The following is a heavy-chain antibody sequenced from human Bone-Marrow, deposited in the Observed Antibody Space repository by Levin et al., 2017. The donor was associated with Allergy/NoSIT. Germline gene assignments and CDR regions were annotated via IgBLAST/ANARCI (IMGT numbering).Heavy chain of an antibody. V-gene: IGHV3-73*01. CDR3: TRHAPPAVVGATSYYYYGMDV. CDR1: GFTFSGSA. J-gene: IGHJ6*02. D-gene: IGHD1-26*01. CDR2: IRSKANSYAT. Sequence: GESLKISCAASGFTFSGSAMHWVRQASGKGLEWVGRIRSKANSYATAYAASVKGRFTISRDDSKNTAYLQMNSLKTEDTAVYYCTRHAPPAVVGATSYYYYGMDVWGQGTTVTVSS.